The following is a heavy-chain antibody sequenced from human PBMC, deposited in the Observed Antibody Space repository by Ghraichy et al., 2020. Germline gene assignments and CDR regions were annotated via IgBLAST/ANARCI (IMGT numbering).Heavy chain of an antibody. CDR1: GFTFRSYA. CDR3: VTPGDVITTVTG. Sequence: GGSLRLSCAASGFTFRSYAMSWVRQAPGKGLEWVSAISGSGDTTYYADSVRGRFTISRDNSKNTLYLQMNSLRAEDTAVYYCVTPGDVITTVTGWGQGTLVTVSS. D-gene: IGHD4-17*01. V-gene: IGHV3-23*01. CDR2: ISGSGDTT. J-gene: IGHJ4*02.